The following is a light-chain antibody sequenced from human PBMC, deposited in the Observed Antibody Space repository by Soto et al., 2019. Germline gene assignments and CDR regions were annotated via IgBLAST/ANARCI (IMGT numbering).Light chain of an antibody. J-gene: IGKJ1*01. Sequence: EIVMTQSPATLSVSPGERASLSCRASQSVNRNSAWYQQKPGQAPRLLIFGPSTRATGVPGRFSGSGSGTEFTLTISSLQSEDFAVYYCQQYNNWPQTFGQGTKVDIK. V-gene: IGKV3-15*01. CDR1: QSVNRN. CDR2: GPS. CDR3: QQYNNWPQT.